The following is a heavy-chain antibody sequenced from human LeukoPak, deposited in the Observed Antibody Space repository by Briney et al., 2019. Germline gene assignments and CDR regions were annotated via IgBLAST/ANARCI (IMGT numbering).Heavy chain of an antibody. CDR1: GYTFTDNY. V-gene: IGHV1-2*02. Sequence: GASVKVSCKASGYTFTDNYIHWVRQAPGQGLEWLGWIYAKTGATKNAQKFQGRVTMARDTSNNTAYMDLYSLNSDDTAVYYCARDAFGGDSFETWGQGTMVTVSS. CDR3: ARDAFGGDSFET. CDR2: IYAKTGAT. J-gene: IGHJ3*02. D-gene: IGHD3-10*01.